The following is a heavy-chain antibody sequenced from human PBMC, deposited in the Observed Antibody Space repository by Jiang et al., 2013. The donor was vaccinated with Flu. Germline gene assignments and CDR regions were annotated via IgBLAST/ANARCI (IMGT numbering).Heavy chain of an antibody. D-gene: IGHD4-17*01. CDR2: IDWDDDK. V-gene: IGHV2-70*01. CDR1: GFSLSTSGMC. Sequence: KPTQTLTLTCTFSGFSLSTSGMCVSWIRQPPGKALEWLALIDWDDDKYYSTSLKTRLTISKDTSKNQVVLTMTNMDPVDTATYYCARMTTSLYYYYGMDVWGQGTTVTVSS. CDR3: ARMTTSLYYYYGMDV. J-gene: IGHJ6*02.